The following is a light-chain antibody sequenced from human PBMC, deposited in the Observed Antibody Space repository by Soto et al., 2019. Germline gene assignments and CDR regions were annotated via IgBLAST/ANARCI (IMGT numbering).Light chain of an antibody. CDR1: QSVSSN. Sequence: EIVMTQSPATLSVSPGERATLSCRVSQSVSSNLAWFQQKPGQVPRLLIYGASTRATGIPARFSGSGSGTEFTLTISSLQSEDFAVYYCQQYNNWPRTFGQGTNLEIK. CDR3: QQYNNWPRT. V-gene: IGKV3-15*01. J-gene: IGKJ2*01. CDR2: GAS.